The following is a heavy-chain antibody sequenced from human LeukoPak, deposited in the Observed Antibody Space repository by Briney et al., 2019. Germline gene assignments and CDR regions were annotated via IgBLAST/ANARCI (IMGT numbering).Heavy chain of an antibody. CDR3: ARHAEYNSGWHFYLDH. V-gene: IGHV4-39*01. J-gene: IGHJ4*02. CDR1: GVSTTNGIYY. Sequence: PSETLSLTCTVSGVSTTNGIYYWAWIRQSPGEGLEWIGSVHNVGSTYYNLSLRSRVTMSIDTSKNQFSLRLNSVTAADTAVYYCARHAEYNSGWHFYLDHWGQGILVTVSS. CDR2: VHNVGST. D-gene: IGHD6-19*01.